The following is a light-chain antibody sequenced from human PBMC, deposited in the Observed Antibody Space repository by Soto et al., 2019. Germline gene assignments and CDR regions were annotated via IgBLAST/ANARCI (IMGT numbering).Light chain of an antibody. CDR1: QSVSSSY. V-gene: IGKV3-20*01. J-gene: IGKJ2*01. CDR3: QQYGSSPSGPGPEYT. Sequence: EIVLTQSPGTLSLSPGERATLSCRASQSVSSSYLAWYQQKPGQAPRLLIYGASSRATGIPDRFSGSGSGTDFTLTISRLEPEECAVYYCQQYGSSPSGPGPEYTCGQGTKLEIK. CDR2: GAS.